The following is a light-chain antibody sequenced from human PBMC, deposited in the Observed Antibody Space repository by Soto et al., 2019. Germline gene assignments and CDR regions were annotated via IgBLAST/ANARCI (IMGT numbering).Light chain of an antibody. J-gene: IGKJ1*01. CDR2: DAS. Sequence: DIQMTQSPSTLSATAGDRVTITCRASQSISSWLAWYQHKPGKAPKLLIYDASNLDSGVPSRFSGSGSGTEFSLTISNLQPDDCATYYCQQRQSWPRTFGQGTKVDIK. V-gene: IGKV1-5*01. CDR3: QQRQSWPRT. CDR1: QSISSW.